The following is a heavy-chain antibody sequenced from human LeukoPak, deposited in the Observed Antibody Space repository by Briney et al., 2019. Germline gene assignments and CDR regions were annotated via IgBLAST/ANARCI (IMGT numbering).Heavy chain of an antibody. D-gene: IGHD3-16*01. Sequence: GASVKVSCKTAGYRFIGYYMHWVRQAPGQGLEGMGWISPNSAGTNYAQKFQGRVTMPRDTYISTAYMEMNRLRSDDTAVYYCAREGADGMDVWGQGTTVTVSS. V-gene: IGHV1-2*02. J-gene: IGHJ6*02. CDR1: GYRFIGYY. CDR3: AREGADGMDV. CDR2: ISPNSAGT.